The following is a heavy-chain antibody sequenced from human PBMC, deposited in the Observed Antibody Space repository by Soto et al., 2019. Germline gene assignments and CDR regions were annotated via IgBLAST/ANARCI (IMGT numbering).Heavy chain of an antibody. CDR3: AICVLVVAAYGNWFVP. V-gene: IGHV1-18*01. CDR1: GYTFTSYG. CDR2: ISAYNGNT. D-gene: IGHD2-15*01. J-gene: IGHJ5*02. Sequence: ASVKVSCKASGYTFTSYGISWVRQAPGQGLEWMGWISAYNGNTNYAQKLQGRVTMTTGTSTSTAYMELRSLRSDDTAVYYCAICVLVVAAYGNWFVPWGQGTLVTVSS.